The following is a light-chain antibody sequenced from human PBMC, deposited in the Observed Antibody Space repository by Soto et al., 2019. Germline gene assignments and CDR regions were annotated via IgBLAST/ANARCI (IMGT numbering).Light chain of an antibody. J-gene: IGKJ1*01. Sequence: EVVLTQSPGTLSLSPGERVTLSCRASQSVASSYLAWYQQKPGRAPRLLFYSASSRATGIPDRFSGSGSGTDFTLTISRLEPEDFAVYYCQQYNTWPRTFGQGTKVESK. V-gene: IGKV3-20*01. CDR1: QSVASSY. CDR2: SAS. CDR3: QQYNTWPRT.